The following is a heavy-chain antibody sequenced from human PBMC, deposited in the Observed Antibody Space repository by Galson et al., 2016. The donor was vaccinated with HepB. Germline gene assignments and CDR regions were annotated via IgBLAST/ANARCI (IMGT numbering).Heavy chain of an antibody. V-gene: IGHV2-5*02. J-gene: IGHJ4*02. D-gene: IGHD2/OR15-2a*01. CDR1: GFALSGGGVG. CDR2: VYWDDDK. CDR3: PHSSRGGEYVGDHPTYYFDY. Sequence: PALVKPTQTLTLTCTFSGFALSGGGVGVGWIRQPPGKALEWLALVYWDDDKRYSPSLQSRLTITKDTSKNQVVLIMTNMDPVDTATYYCPHSSRGGEYVGDHPTYYFDYWGQGTLVTVSS.